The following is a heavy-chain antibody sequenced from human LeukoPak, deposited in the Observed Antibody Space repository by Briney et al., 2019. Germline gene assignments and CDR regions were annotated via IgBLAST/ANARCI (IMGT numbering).Heavy chain of an antibody. CDR3: ARGSYYDILTGYYRCWFDP. V-gene: IGHV4-39*01. Sequence: SETLSLTCTVSGGSISSSSYYWGWIRQPPGKGLEWIGSIYYSGSTYYNPSLKSRVTISVDTSKNQFSLKLSSVTAADTAVYYCARGSYYDILTGYYRCWFDPWGQGTLVTVSS. D-gene: IGHD3-9*01. J-gene: IGHJ5*02. CDR1: GGSISSSSYY. CDR2: IYYSGST.